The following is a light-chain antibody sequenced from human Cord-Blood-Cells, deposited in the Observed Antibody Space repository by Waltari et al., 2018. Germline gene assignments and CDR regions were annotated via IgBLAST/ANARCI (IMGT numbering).Light chain of an antibody. CDR1: QSVSSY. V-gene: IGKV3-11*01. CDR2: DAS. Sequence: EIVLTQSPATLSLSAGERATLSCRASQSVSSYLACYQQKPGPAPRLLIYDASNRATGIPARFSGSGSGTDFTLTISSLEPEDFAVYYCQQRSNWPPLTFGGGTKVEIK. J-gene: IGKJ4*01. CDR3: QQRSNWPPLT.